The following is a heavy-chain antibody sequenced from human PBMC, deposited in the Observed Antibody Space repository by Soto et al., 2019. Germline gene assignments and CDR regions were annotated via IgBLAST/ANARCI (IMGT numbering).Heavy chain of an antibody. CDR1: GYTFTSYD. CDR3: ARGPLTLFDRDGYNSSYFDD. Sequence: ASLMGSCKASGYTFTSYDINWVRQATGQGLEWMGWMNPNSGNTGYAQKFQGRVTMTRNTSISTAYMELSSLRSEDTAVYYCARGPLTLFDRDGYNSSYFDDRRHGTL. J-gene: IGHJ4*01. CDR2: MNPNSGNT. V-gene: IGHV1-8*01. D-gene: IGHD5-12*01.